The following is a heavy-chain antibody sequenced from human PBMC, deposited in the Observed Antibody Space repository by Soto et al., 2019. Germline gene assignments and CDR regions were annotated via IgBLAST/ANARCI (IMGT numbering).Heavy chain of an antibody. D-gene: IGHD6-6*01. V-gene: IGHV3-33*01. CDR2: IWYDGSNK. CDR1: GFTFSSYG. CDR3: ARGVLYDAFDI. Sequence: LRLSCAASGFTFSSYGMHWVRQAPGKGLEWVAVIWYDGSNKYYADSVKGRFTISRDNSKNTLYLQMNSLRAEDTAVYYCARGVLYDAFDIWGQGTMVNV. J-gene: IGHJ3*02.